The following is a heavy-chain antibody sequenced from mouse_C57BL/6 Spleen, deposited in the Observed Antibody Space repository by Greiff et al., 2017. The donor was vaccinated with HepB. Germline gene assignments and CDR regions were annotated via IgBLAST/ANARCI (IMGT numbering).Heavy chain of an antibody. CDR1: GFTFSDYG. CDR3: ARRGLSYWYFDV. J-gene: IGHJ1*03. CDR2: ISNLAYSI. V-gene: IGHV5-15*04. Sequence: EVQLQESGGGLVQPGGSLKLSCAASGFTFSDYGMAWVRQAPRKGPEWVAFISNLAYSIYYADTVTGRFTISRENAKNTLYLEMSSLRSEDTAMYYCARRGLSYWYFDVWGTGTTVTVSS.